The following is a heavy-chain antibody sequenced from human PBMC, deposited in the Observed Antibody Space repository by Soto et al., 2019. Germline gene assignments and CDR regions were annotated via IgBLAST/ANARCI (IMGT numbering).Heavy chain of an antibody. J-gene: IGHJ4*02. CDR3: ARMFSRYDPLYYFDY. CDR1: GFSFSDSF. CDR2: ISGRGSAI. Sequence: GGSLRLSFADSGFSFSDSFMSWIRQAPGKGLEWISSISGRGSAIYYADSVRGRFSISRDNAKNSLYLQMKSLRADDTALYYCARMFSRYDPLYYFDYWGQGTLVTVSS. V-gene: IGHV3-11*01. D-gene: IGHD1-1*01.